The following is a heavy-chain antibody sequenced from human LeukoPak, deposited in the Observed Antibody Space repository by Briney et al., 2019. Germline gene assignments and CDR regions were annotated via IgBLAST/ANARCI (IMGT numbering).Heavy chain of an antibody. CDR1: GGSINSDTYY. J-gene: IGHJ4*02. D-gene: IGHD3-22*01. CDR2: IYYSGNT. V-gene: IGHV4-31*03. CDR3: ARTYYYDSSGYFSHIDY. Sequence: PSETLSLTCTVSGGSINSDTYYWTWIRQHPGKGLEWIGYIYYSGNTYYNPSLKSRVTISIDTSKNQSSLKLSSVTAADTAVYYCARTYYYDSSGYFSHIDYWGQGTLVTVSS.